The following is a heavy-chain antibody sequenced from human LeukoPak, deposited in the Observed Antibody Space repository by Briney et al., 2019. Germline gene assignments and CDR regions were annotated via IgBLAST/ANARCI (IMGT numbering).Heavy chain of an antibody. CDR3: ERDTWRGVAGTSAYYYTGMDA. CDR2: IKLDGSEK. CDR1: RFTFSSYW. J-gene: IGHJ6*02. V-gene: IGHV3-7*03. D-gene: IGHD6-19*01. Sequence: GGSLRLSCAASRFTFSSYWMSWVRQAPGKGLEWVSNIKLDGSEKSYVDSVKGRFTISIDNAKHALYLQMNSLRVEDTAVYYCERDTWRGVAGTSAYYYTGMDAWGQGTTVTVSS.